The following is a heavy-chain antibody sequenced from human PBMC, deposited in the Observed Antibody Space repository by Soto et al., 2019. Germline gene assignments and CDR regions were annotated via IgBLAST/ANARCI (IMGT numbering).Heavy chain of an antibody. D-gene: IGHD1-1*01. CDR2: FYRGGST. Sequence: EVQLVETGGGLIQPGGSLRLSCEVSGFSVSDSSMSWVRQAPGKGLEWVSVFYRGGSTDYADSVKGRGTVSRDTFKNTLFLQMDSLTVEDTAVYFWARDLGWNDLLNTYYYGMDVWGQGTTVTVS. CDR3: ARDLGWNDLLNTYYYGMDV. CDR1: GFSVSDSS. V-gene: IGHV3-53*02. J-gene: IGHJ6*02.